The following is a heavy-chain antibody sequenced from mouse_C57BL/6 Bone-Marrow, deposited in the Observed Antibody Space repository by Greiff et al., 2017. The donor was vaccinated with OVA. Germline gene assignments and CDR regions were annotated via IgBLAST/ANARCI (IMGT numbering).Heavy chain of an antibody. J-gene: IGHJ3*01. CDR3: ARDLIYDGFSWFAY. CDR1: GYTFTDYY. V-gene: IGHV1-26*01. Sequence: EVKLQQSGPELVKPGASVKISCKASGYTFTDYYMNWVKQSHGKSLEWIGDINPNNGGTSYNQKFKGKATLTVDKSSSTAYMELRSLTSEDSAVYYCARDLIYDGFSWFAYWGQGTLVTVSA. CDR2: INPNNGGT. D-gene: IGHD2-3*01.